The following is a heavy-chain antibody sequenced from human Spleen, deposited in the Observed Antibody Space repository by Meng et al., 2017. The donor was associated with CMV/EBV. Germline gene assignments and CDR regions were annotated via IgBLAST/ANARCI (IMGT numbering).Heavy chain of an antibody. D-gene: IGHD2-15*01. CDR3: ARHFCSGGICLDQ. J-gene: IGHJ4*02. Sequence: GESLKISCAASGFTFGAYWVAWVRQTPGKGLEWVATINSDGSVKYSLDSVKGRFTISRDNAKDSLYLQMETLRVEDTAIYYCARHFCSGGICLDQWGQGTLVTAPQ. CDR1: GFTFGAYW. CDR2: INSDGSVK. V-gene: IGHV3-7*01.